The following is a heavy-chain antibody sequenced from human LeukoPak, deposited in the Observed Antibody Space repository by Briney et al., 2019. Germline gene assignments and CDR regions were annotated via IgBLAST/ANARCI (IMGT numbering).Heavy chain of an antibody. D-gene: IGHD6-6*01. CDR1: GFTFNSYG. CDR3: ARDIAARRLDY. V-gene: IGHV3-33*01. CDR2: IWYDGSDK. Sequence: QPGGSLRLSCAASGFTFNSYGIHWVRQAPGKGLEWVAVIWYDGSDKYYAESVKGRFIISRDNSKNMVYLERNSLRAEDTAVYYCARDIAARRLDYWGQGTLVAASS. J-gene: IGHJ4*02.